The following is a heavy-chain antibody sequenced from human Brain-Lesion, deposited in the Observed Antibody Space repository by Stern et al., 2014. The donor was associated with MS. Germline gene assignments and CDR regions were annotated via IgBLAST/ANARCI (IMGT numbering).Heavy chain of an antibody. CDR2: FDPEEGET. D-gene: IGHD1-26*01. V-gene: IGHV1-24*01. CDR1: GYTLTELS. CDR3: ATLSPGAGGNYYRHFDY. J-gene: IGHJ4*02. Sequence: QVQLVESGAEVKKPGASVKVSCKVSGYTLTELSMPWVRQAPRKGLEWMGGFDPEEGETIYAQKFQGRVTMTEDTSTDTAYMELSSLRSEDTAVYYCATLSPGAGGNYYRHFDYWGQGTLVTVSS.